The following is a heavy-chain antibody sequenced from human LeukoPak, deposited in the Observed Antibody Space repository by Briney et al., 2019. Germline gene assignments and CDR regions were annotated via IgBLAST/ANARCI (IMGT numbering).Heavy chain of an antibody. D-gene: IGHD3-10*01. Sequence: PSETLSLTCAVSGGSISSSNWWSGVRQPPGKGLEWIGEIYHSGSTNYNPSLKSRVTISVDKSKNQFSLKLSSVTAADTAVYYCASLADYYGSGSYYRNDYWGQGTLVTVSS. V-gene: IGHV4-4*02. J-gene: IGHJ4*02. CDR3: ASLADYYGSGSYYRNDY. CDR2: IYHSGST. CDR1: GGSISSSNW.